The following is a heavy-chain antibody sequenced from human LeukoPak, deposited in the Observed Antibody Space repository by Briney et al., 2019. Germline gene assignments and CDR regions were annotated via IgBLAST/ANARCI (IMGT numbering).Heavy chain of an antibody. CDR2: ISGSDGTT. V-gene: IGHV3-23*01. CDR3: AKLAHRGLFSRRCFDV. CDR1: GFTFSNYA. D-gene: IGHD5-12*01. Sequence: PGGSLRLSCAASGFTFSNYAMSWVRQAPGKGLEWVSGISGSDGTTHYADSVKGRFIISRDNSKNTLYLQMSSLRAEETAVYYLAKLAHRGLFSRRCFDVWGRGTMVTVSS. J-gene: IGHJ3*01.